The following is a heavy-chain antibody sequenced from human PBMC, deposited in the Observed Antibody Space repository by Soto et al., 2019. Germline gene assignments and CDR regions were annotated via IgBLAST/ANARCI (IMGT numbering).Heavy chain of an antibody. V-gene: IGHV1-3*05. J-gene: IGHJ4*02. CDR2: INAGNGNT. CDR3: ARGVAPYYFDY. CDR1: GYTFTSYA. Sequence: QVQLVQSGAEEKKPGASVKVSCKASGYTFTSYAMHWVRQAPGQRLEWMGWINAGNGNTKYSQKFPGRVTITRDTSASTAYMELSSLRSEDTAVYDCARGVAPYYFDYWGQGTLVTVSS. D-gene: IGHD2-15*01.